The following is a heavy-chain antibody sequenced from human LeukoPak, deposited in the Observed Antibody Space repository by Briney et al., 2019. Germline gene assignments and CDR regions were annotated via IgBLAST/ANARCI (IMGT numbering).Heavy chain of an antibody. CDR2: IYTSGST. CDR3: ARVNYDSWSGVDY. CDR1: GGSISSGSYY. Sequence: SETLSLTCTVSGGSISSGSYYWSWIRQPAGKGLEWIGHIYTSGSTNYNPSLESRVTISVDTSKNQFSLKLSSVTAADTAVYYCARVNYDSWSGVDYWGQGTLVTVSS. J-gene: IGHJ4*02. D-gene: IGHD3-3*01. V-gene: IGHV4-61*09.